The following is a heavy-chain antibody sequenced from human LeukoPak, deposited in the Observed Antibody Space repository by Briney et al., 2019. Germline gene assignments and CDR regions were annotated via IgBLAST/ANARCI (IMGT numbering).Heavy chain of an antibody. CDR1: GFTFTNAW. CDR3: TTDPHDYGDY. Sequence: PGGSLRLSCAASGFTFTNAWMNWVRQAPGKGPEWVGRINSKTDGGTTDYAAPVKGRFTISRDDSKNTLYLQMNSLKTEDTAVYYCTTDPHDYGDYWGQGTLVTVSS. CDR2: INSKTDGGTT. J-gene: IGHJ4*02. V-gene: IGHV3-15*01.